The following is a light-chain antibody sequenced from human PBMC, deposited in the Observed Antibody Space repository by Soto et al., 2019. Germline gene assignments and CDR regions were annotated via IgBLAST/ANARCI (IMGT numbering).Light chain of an antibody. CDR3: SSYTSSVTYL. CDR1: SSDVGGYDY. CDR2: EVT. Sequence: QSALTQPPSASGSPGQSVTISCTGTSSDVGGYDYVSWYQQRPGKAPKLLIHEVTKRPSGVPDRFSGSKSGNTASLTIAGLQAEDEADYYCSSYTSSVTYLFGTGTKLTVL. J-gene: IGLJ1*01. V-gene: IGLV2-8*01.